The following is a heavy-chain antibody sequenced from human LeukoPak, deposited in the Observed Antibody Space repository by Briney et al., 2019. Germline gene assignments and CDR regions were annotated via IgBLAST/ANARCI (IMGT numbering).Heavy chain of an antibody. V-gene: IGHV3-74*01. CDR1: GFTFSSHW. CDR3: ARGSGIITGIDE. D-gene: IGHD6-25*01. CDR2: IKDDGSHT. Sequence: GSLRLSSAASGFTFSSHWMHGVRQPPGKGLVWVSRIKDDGSHTNYADSVKGRFTISRDNAKNTLSLQMNSLRAEDTAVYYCARGSGIITGIDEWGQGTQVTVSS. J-gene: IGHJ4*02.